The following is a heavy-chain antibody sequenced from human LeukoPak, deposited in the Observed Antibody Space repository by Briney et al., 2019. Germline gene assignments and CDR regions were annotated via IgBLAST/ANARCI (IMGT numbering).Heavy chain of an antibody. CDR2: ISAYNGNT. J-gene: IGHJ4*02. CDR3: ARVAYDSSGYYFYYFDY. Sequence: ASVKVSCKASGYTLTSYGISWVRQAPGQGPEWMGWISAYNGNTNYAQKLQGRVTMTTDTSPSTAYMELRSLRSDGTAVYYCARVAYDSSGYYFYYFDYWGQGTLVTVSS. D-gene: IGHD3-22*01. V-gene: IGHV1-18*01. CDR1: GYTLTSYG.